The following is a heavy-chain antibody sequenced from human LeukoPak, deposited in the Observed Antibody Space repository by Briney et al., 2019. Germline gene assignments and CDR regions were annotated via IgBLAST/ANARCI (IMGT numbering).Heavy chain of an antibody. D-gene: IGHD1-7*01. CDR3: ARDNWNYGSSMDV. Sequence: SRTLSLTCTVSGGSISSGGYYWSWIRQHPGKGLEWIGYIYYSGSTYYNPSLKSRVTISVDTSKNQFSLRLSSVTAADTAVYYCARDNWNYGSSMDVWGQGTTVTVSS. V-gene: IGHV4-31*03. J-gene: IGHJ6*02. CDR2: IYYSGST. CDR1: GGSISSGGYY.